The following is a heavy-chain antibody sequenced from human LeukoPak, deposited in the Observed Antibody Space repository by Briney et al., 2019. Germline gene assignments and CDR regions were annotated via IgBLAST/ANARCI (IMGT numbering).Heavy chain of an antibody. CDR2: IHYTGAT. Sequence: SETLSLSCAVYGGTFRGYYWSWIRQPPGKGLEWIGEIHYTGATNYKPSLKSRVTISGDPSKNQVSLRVSSVTAADTAVYYCARGVLGPYYFDLWGRGTLVTVSS. V-gene: IGHV4-34*01. CDR1: GGTFRGYY. J-gene: IGHJ2*01. D-gene: IGHD7-27*01. CDR3: ARGVLGPYYFDL.